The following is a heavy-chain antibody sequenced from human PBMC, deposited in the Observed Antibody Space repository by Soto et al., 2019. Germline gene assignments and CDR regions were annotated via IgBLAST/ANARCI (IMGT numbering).Heavy chain of an antibody. CDR2: ISYDGSNK. Sequence: PGGSLRLSCAASGFTFSSYGMHWVRQAPGKGLEWVAVISYDGSNKYYADSVKGRFTISRDNSKNTLYLQMNSLRAEDTAVYYCAKDLHIVVVTATRGYFQHWGQGTLVTVS. CDR3: AKDLHIVVVTATRGYFQH. D-gene: IGHD2-21*02. V-gene: IGHV3-30*18. J-gene: IGHJ1*01. CDR1: GFTFSSYG.